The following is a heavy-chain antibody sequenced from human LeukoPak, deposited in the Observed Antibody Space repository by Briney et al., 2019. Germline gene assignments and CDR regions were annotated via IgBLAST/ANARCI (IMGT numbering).Heavy chain of an antibody. D-gene: IGHD6-13*01. CDR1: GFTFSSYW. V-gene: IGHV3-21*01. Sequence: PGGSLRLSCAASGFTFSSYWMNWVRQAPGKGLEWVSSISSSSIYIYYADSVKGRFTISRDNAKNSLYLQMNSLRAEDTAVYYCARDLPSSDAFDIWGQGTMVTVSS. CDR3: ARDLPSSDAFDI. J-gene: IGHJ3*02. CDR2: ISSSSIYI.